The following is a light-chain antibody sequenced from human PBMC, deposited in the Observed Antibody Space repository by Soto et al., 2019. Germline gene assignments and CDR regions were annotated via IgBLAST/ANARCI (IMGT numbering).Light chain of an antibody. CDR3: QQSFSLRT. Sequence: DIQLTQSPFSLSASVGDRVTITCRASQNIDNYLSWYLQKPGKAPKVLIYGVSNLQSGVPSRFSGSASGTDFTLTISSLQPEDVGIYYCQQSFSLRTFGQGTRWIS. CDR2: GVS. V-gene: IGKV1-39*01. J-gene: IGKJ1*01. CDR1: QNIDNY.